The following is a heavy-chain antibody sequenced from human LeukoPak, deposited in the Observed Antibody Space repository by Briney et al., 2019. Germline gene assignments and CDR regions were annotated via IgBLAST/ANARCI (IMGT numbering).Heavy chain of an antibody. V-gene: IGHV4-39*01. CDR2: IYNSGTT. CDR3: ARGYPCSGTSCYLDYYYYYGMDV. J-gene: IGHJ6*02. Sequence: SETLSLTCTVSGGSISRSSYYWGWIRQPPGKGLERIGTIYNSGTTYYNPSLKSRVTISVDTSKNQFSLRLSSVTAADTAVYYCARGYPCSGTSCYLDYYYYYGMDVWGQGTTVTVSS. CDR1: GGSISRSSYY. D-gene: IGHD2-2*01.